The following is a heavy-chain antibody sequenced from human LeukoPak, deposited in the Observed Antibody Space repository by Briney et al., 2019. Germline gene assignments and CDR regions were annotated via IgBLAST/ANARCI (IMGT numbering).Heavy chain of an antibody. CDR1: GGSFSGYY. J-gene: IGHJ4*02. CDR2: INHSGST. D-gene: IGHD1-1*01. V-gene: IGHV4-34*01. Sequence: SETLSLTCAVYGGSFSGYYWSWLRQPPGKGLEWIGEINHSGSTNYNPSLKSRVTISVDTSKNQFSLKLSSVTAADTAVYYCARKMDWNGGSDYWGQGTLVTVSS. CDR3: ARKMDWNGGSDY.